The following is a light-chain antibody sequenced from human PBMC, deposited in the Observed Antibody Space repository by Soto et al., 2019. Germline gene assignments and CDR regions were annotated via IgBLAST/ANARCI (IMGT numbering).Light chain of an antibody. CDR1: QSVSNK. V-gene: IGKV3-20*01. CDR2: GAS. CDR3: QQYGSSPIT. Sequence: IVMTQSPSALSVSPGERATLSCRASQSVSNKLAWYQQKPGRAPRLLIYGASSRATGIPDRFSGSGSGTDFTLTISRLEPEDFAVYYCQQYGSSPITFGQGTRLE. J-gene: IGKJ5*01.